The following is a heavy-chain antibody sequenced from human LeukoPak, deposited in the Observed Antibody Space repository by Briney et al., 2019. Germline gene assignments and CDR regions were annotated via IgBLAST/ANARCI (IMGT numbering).Heavy chain of an antibody. CDR2: ISSSSTYI. CDR3: ARDPWTNDGDYVRFDY. CDR1: GFTFSYYN. D-gene: IGHD4-17*01. Sequence: AGSLRLSCAASGFTFSYYNMNCVRQAPGKGLEWVSSISSSSTYIYYADSVKGRFTISRDNAKNSLYLEMNSLRAEDTAVYDCARDPWTNDGDYVRFDYWGQGTLVTVSS. V-gene: IGHV3-21*01. J-gene: IGHJ4*02.